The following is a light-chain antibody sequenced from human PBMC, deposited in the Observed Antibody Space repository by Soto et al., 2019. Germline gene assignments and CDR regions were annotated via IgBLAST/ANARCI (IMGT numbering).Light chain of an antibody. Sequence: VMTQSPSTLSVSPGERATLSCRASQSVSSNLAWYQQKPGQAPRLLIYGASTRATGIPARFSGSGSGTEFTLTISSLQSEDFAVYYCQQYHNWPPWTFGQGTKVDIK. CDR2: GAS. CDR1: QSVSSN. V-gene: IGKV3-15*01. CDR3: QQYHNWPPWT. J-gene: IGKJ1*01.